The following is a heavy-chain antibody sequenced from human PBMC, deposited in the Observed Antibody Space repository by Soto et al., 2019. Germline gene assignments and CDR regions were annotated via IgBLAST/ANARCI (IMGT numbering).Heavy chain of an antibody. Sequence: QVHLVQSGTEVRQPGASVRVSCKASGYTFTDYYLHWVRQAPGQGPEWMGWINPNTGGTDYAQKFRDWVTMTTDTSINTAYMDLSRLKSHDTAVYYCAKGDHYDSPHYADSWGQGTLVTVSS. J-gene: IGHJ4*02. CDR1: GYTFTDYY. CDR2: INPNTGGT. CDR3: AKGDHYDSPHYADS. V-gene: IGHV1-2*04. D-gene: IGHD3-22*01.